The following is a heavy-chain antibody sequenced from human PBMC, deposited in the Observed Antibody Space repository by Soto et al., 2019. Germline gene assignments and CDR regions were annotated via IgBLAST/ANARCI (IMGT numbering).Heavy chain of an antibody. D-gene: IGHD3-16*01. Sequence: QITLKESGPTLVKPTQTLTLTCTFAGFSLRTSGVGVGWIRQPPGKALEGLVIIYWDDDKRYSPSLRSRLTISKDTSKNQVVLNMTNVDPEDTATYFCAHRLMGVTQWNYGDFDYWGQGSLVTVSS. CDR1: GFSLRTSGVG. CDR3: AHRLMGVTQWNYGDFDY. CDR2: IYWDDDK. V-gene: IGHV2-5*02. J-gene: IGHJ4*02.